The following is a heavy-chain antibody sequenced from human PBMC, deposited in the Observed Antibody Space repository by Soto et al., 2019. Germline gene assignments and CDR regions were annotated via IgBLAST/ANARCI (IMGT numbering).Heavy chain of an antibody. CDR1: GGSISSSSNH. J-gene: IGHJ4*02. CDR3: ATHPPYGPLDH. Sequence: PSETLSLTCTVSGGSISSSSNHWGWIRHPPGKGLEWIGNIYYSENTYYNPSLKSRVTISVDTSKNQFSLRLTSVTAADTAVYYCATHPPYGPLDHWGQGTLVTVSS. CDR2: IYYSENT. V-gene: IGHV4-39*01. D-gene: IGHD4-17*01.